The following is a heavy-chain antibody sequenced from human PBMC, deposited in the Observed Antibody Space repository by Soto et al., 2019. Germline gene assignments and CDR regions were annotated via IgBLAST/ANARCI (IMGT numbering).Heavy chain of an antibody. D-gene: IGHD3-22*01. CDR1: GYSFTSYW. V-gene: IGHV5-10-1*01. Sequence: GESLKISCKGSGYSFTSYWISWVRQMPGKGLEWMGRIDPSDSYTNYSPSFQGHVTISADKSISTAYLQWSSLKASDTAMYYCASRVYDSSGHYYYYGMDVWGQGTTVTVSS. J-gene: IGHJ6*02. CDR3: ASRVYDSSGHYYYYGMDV. CDR2: IDPSDSYT.